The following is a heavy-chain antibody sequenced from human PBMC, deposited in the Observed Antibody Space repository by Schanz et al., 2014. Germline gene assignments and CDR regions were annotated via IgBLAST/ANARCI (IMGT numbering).Heavy chain of an antibody. CDR1: GYTFSDSY. V-gene: IGHV1-2*02. D-gene: IGHD1-1*01. J-gene: IGHJ6*02. Sequence: QEQLVQSGAEVRKPGASVKVSCKASGYTFSDSYVHWVRQAPGQGLEWMGWINPHSGVANFARKFQGGVTITKDKCIATVYMEMTRLTVYNTGVNYSSKERHATSGDLNNTLGPYHYYGLDVWGQGTTVIVSS. CDR2: INPHSGVA. CDR3: SKERHATSGDLNNTLGPYHYYGLDV.